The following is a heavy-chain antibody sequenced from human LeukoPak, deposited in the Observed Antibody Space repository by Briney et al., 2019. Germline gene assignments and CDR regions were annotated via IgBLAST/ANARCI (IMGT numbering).Heavy chain of an antibody. Sequence: SSETLSLTCTVSGGSIFSYNWNWIWQPPGKGLEWIGYIYPNGITSYNPSLRSRGTISIATSKNQFSLRLRSVTAADTAIYYCARRAYYETSGYYPKSGYFDLWGRGTLVTVSS. CDR2: IYPNGIT. CDR3: ARRAYYETSGYYPKSGYFDL. V-gene: IGHV4-4*08. CDR1: GGSIFSYN. D-gene: IGHD3-22*01. J-gene: IGHJ2*01.